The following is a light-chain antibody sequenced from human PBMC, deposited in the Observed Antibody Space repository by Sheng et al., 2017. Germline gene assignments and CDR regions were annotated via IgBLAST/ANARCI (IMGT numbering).Light chain of an antibody. CDR3: SSFTTTSTRL. Sequence: QSALTQPRSVSGSPGQSVTISCTGTNSDIGGYNYVSWYRQDPGKAPKLMIYDVNRRPSGVPDRFSGSKSGNTASLTISGLQTDDEADYYCSSFTTTSTRLFGTGTRVTVL. J-gene: IGLJ1*01. CDR2: DVN. CDR1: NSDIGGYNY. V-gene: IGLV2-11*01.